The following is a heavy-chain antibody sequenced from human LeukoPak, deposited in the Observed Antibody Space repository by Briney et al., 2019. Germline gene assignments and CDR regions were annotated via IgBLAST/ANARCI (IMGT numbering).Heavy chain of an antibody. CDR1: GGSITSYY. D-gene: IGHD1-26*01. V-gene: IGHV4-59*01. CDR3: ARGVNSGYFDY. J-gene: IGHJ4*02. Sequence: PSETLSLTCTVSGGSITSYYWSWLRQPPGKGLEYIGYTHYSGSTNYNPSLKSRVTISLDTSGNQFSLKLTSVTAADTAVYYCARGVNSGYFDYCGQGTLVTVSS. CDR2: THYSGST.